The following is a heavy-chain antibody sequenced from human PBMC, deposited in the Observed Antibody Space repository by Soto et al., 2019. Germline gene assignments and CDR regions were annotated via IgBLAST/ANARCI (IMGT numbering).Heavy chain of an antibody. Sequence: QVQLQESGPGLVQPSETLSLTCTVSGGPVSSGSYYWNWIRQPPGKGLEWIAYVYYSGTTNYNPSLTSRVTISVDTSKRQCSLNLSSVTAADTAVSYCARVPRTGSPRYYFDSWGQGTLVTVSS. J-gene: IGHJ4*02. V-gene: IGHV4-61*01. D-gene: IGHD1-1*01. CDR2: VYYSGTT. CDR3: ARVPRTGSPRYYFDS. CDR1: GGPVSSGSYY.